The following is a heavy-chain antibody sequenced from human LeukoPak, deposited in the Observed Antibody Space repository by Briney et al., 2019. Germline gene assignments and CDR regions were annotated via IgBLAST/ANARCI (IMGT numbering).Heavy chain of an antibody. CDR1: GRSISSYY. V-gene: IGHV4-59*01. CDR3: ARARSANYCSSTSCYLPKTYYFDY. CDR2: IYYSGST. J-gene: IGHJ4*02. Sequence: SETLSLTCTVSGRSISSYYWSWIRQPPGKGLEWIGYIYYSGSTNYNPSLKSRVTISVDTSKNQFSLRLSSVTAADTAVYYCARARSANYCSSTSCYLPKTYYFDYWGQGTLVTVSS. D-gene: IGHD2-2*01.